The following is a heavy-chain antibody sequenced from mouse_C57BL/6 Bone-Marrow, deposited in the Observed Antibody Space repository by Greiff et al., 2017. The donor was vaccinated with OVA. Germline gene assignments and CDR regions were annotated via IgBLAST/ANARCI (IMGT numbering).Heavy chain of an antibody. Sequence: EVQGVESGGGLVKPGGSLKLSCAASGFTFSSYAMSWVRQTPEKRLEWVATISDGGSYTYYPDNVKGRFTISRDNAKNNLYLQMSHLKSEDTAMYYCASPFTTVEDYAMDYWGQGTSVTVSS. J-gene: IGHJ4*01. CDR3: ASPFTTVEDYAMDY. CDR2: ISDGGSYT. V-gene: IGHV5-4*01. D-gene: IGHD1-1*01. CDR1: GFTFSSYA.